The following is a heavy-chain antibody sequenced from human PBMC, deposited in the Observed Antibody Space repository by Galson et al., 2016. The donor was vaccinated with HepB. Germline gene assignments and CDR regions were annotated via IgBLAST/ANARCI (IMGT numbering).Heavy chain of an antibody. CDR2: IYYSGNT. J-gene: IGHJ4*02. Sequence: SETLSLTCTVSGTSVSTTTHYWGWIRQPPGKALEWIGIIYYSGNTYYNPSLKSRVTFSLDTSKNKFSLKLTSVTAADTAVYYCARVAVRGLSVDFWGQGTLVTVSA. CDR1: GTSVSTTTHY. V-gene: IGHV4-39*07. CDR3: ARVAVRGLSVDF. D-gene: IGHD3-10*01.